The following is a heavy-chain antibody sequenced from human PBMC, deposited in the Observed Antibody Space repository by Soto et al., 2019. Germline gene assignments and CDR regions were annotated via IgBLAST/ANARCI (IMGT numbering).Heavy chain of an antibody. D-gene: IGHD3-9*01. CDR1: GFSLSTGGVG. V-gene: IGHV2-5*02. CDR3: ALLITISVSAKGYFDY. Sequence: QITLKESGPTLVKPTQTLTLTCTFSGFSLSTGGVGVGWIRQPPGKALEWLALIYWDDDKRYSPSLKSRLTITKDTSKNQVVLTMTNMDPVDTATYYCALLITISVSAKGYFDYWGQGTLVTVSS. J-gene: IGHJ4*02. CDR2: IYWDDDK.